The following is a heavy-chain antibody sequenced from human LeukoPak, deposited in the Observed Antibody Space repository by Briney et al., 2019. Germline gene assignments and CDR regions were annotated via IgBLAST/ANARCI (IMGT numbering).Heavy chain of an antibody. D-gene: IGHD3-10*01. J-gene: IGHJ4*02. CDR3: VRDEGFHGSGSN. Sequence: PGGSLGLSCAASGSTVSSNYMSWFRQPPGKGLEWVSVIYSGGNTYYADSVKGKFTISRDNSKDTLYLQMNSLRGEDTAVYYCVRDEGFHGSGSNWGQGTLVTVSS. V-gene: IGHV3-66*01. CDR1: GSTVSSNY. CDR2: IYSGGNT.